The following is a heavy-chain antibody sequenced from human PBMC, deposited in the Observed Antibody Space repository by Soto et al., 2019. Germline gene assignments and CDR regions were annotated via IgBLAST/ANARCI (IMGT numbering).Heavy chain of an antibody. Sequence: LRLSCAASGFTFSSYGMHWVRQAPGKGLEWVAVIWYDGSNKYYADSVKGRFTISRDNSKNTLYLQMNSLRAEDTAVYYCARDGYYYDSSGYPVGGHYYYYYGMDVWGQGTTVTVS. V-gene: IGHV3-33*01. J-gene: IGHJ6*02. D-gene: IGHD3-22*01. CDR1: GFTFSSYG. CDR3: ARDGYYYDSSGYPVGGHYYYYYGMDV. CDR2: IWYDGSNK.